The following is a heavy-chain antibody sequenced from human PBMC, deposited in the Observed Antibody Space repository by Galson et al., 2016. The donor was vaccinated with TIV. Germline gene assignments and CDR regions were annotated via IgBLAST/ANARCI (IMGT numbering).Heavy chain of an antibody. CDR3: TKEGSGFVAGGGFVDY. V-gene: IGHV3-23*01. D-gene: IGHD6-25*01. J-gene: IGHJ4*02. CDR2: ISYTGGST. CDR1: GFSFNTYG. Sequence: SLRLSCAASGFSFNTYGMMWVRKAPGKGLEWVSFISYTGGSTYYEDTVKGRFTISRDNSKKTMYLQMNSLRVEDTAVYYCTKEGSGFVAGGGFVDYWGQGILVTVSS.